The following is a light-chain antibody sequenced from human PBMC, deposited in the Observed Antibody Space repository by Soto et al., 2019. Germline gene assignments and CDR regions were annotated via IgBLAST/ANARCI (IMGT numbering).Light chain of an antibody. V-gene: IGKV3-20*01. CDR3: QQYGSSPPIT. CDR2: GAS. J-gene: IGKJ5*01. Sequence: ESVVTRAPGTLSLSPGERAALSCRASQSVSSSYLAWYQQKPGQAPRLLIYGASSRATGIPDRFSGSGSGTDFTLTIRRLETEDFAVYYCQQYGSSPPITFGQGIRREI. CDR1: QSVSSSY.